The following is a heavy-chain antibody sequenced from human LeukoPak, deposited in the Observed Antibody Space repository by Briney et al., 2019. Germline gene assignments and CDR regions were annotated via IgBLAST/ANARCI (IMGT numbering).Heavy chain of an antibody. CDR3: ARASGGRNFDY. J-gene: IGHJ4*02. Sequence: GGSLRLSCAASGFTFSSYAMSWVRQAPGKGLEWVSSISSSSSYIYYADSVKGRFTISRDNAKNSLYLQMNSLRAEDTAVYYCARASGGRNFDYWGQGTLVTVSS. V-gene: IGHV3-21*01. D-gene: IGHD1-26*01. CDR1: GFTFSSYA. CDR2: ISSSSSYI.